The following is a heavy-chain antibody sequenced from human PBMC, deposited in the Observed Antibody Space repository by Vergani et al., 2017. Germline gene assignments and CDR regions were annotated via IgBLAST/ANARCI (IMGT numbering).Heavy chain of an antibody. CDR1: GGSISSYY. Sequence: QVQLQESGSGLVKPSETLSLTCTVSGGSISSYYWSWIRQPPGKGLEWIGYIYYSGSTNYNPSLKSRVTISVDTSKNQFSLKLSSVTAADTAVYYCARGYGGYKSLGFDYWGQGTLVTVSS. CDR3: ARGYGGYKSLGFDY. CDR2: IYYSGST. D-gene: IGHD4-17*01. V-gene: IGHV4-59*01. J-gene: IGHJ4*02.